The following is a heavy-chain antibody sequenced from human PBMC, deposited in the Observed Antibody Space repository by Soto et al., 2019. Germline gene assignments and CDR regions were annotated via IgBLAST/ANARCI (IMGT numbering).Heavy chain of an antibody. J-gene: IGHJ5*02. D-gene: IGHD6-13*01. V-gene: IGHV1-58*01. CDR3: AARYSSSWYESGFDP. CDR1: GFTFTSSA. CDR2: IVVGSGNT. Sequence: SVKVSCKASGFTFTSSAVQWVRQARGQRLEWIGWIVVGSGNTNYAQKFQERVTITRDMSTSTAYMELSSLRSEDTAVYYCAARYSSSWYESGFDPWGQGXLVTVYS.